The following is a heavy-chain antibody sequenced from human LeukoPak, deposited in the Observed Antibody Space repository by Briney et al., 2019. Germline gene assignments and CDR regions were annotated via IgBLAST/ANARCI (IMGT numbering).Heavy chain of an antibody. CDR2: IWYDGSNK. D-gene: IGHD3-10*01. V-gene: IGHV3-33*01. Sequence: GGSLRLSCAASGFTFSSYGMHWVRQAPGKGLEWVAVIWYDGSNKYYADSVKGRFTISRDNSKNTLYLQMNSLRAEDTAVYYCARSPGGRSYYFGYWGQGTLVTVSS. CDR3: ARSPGGRSYYFGY. J-gene: IGHJ4*02. CDR1: GFTFSSYG.